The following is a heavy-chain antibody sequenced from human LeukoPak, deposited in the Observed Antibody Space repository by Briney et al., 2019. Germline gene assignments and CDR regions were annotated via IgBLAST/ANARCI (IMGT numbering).Heavy chain of an antibody. CDR1: GFTFSKAR. V-gene: IGHV3-15*01. Sequence: GGAPIISLAAPGFTFSKARGSLGRPAPGEGGEWGGRIKSETDGGTTDYAAPVKGRFTISRDDSKNTLYLQMNSLKTEDTAVYYCTTDVLRYFDWLNDYWGQGTLVTVSS. CDR2: IKSETDGGTT. J-gene: IGHJ4*02. CDR3: TTDVLRYFDWLNDY. D-gene: IGHD3-9*01.